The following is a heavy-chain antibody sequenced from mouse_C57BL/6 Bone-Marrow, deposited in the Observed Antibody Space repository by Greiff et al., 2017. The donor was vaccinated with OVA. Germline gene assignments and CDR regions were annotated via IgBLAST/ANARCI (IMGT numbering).Heavy chain of an antibody. CDR2: ISSGGDYI. CDR1: GFTFSSYA. CDR3: TRDPVSTMVTTWYFDV. Sequence: EVQRVESGEGLVKPGGSLKLSCAASGFTFSSYAMSWVRQTPEKRLEWVAYISSGGDYIYYADTVKGRFTISRDNARNTLYLQMSSLKSEDTAMYYCTRDPVSTMVTTWYFDVWGTGTTVTVSS. J-gene: IGHJ1*03. V-gene: IGHV5-9-1*02. D-gene: IGHD2-2*01.